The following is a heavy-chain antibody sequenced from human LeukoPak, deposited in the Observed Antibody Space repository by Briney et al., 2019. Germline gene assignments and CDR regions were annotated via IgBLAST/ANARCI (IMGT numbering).Heavy chain of an antibody. CDR1: VFTFSNYA. CDR2: LSGSGGST. CDR3: AKLRDGYNSDYFDY. V-gene: IGHV3-23*01. J-gene: IGHJ4*02. Sequence: GGSLRLSCAASVFTFSNYAMSWVRQAPGEGLEWVSALSGSGGSTYYADSVKGRFTISRDNSKNTLYLQMNSLGAEDTAVYYCAKLRDGYNSDYFDYWGQGTLVTVSS. D-gene: IGHD5-24*01.